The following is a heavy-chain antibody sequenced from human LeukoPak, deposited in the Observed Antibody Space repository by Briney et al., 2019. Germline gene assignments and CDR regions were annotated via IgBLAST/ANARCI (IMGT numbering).Heavy chain of an antibody. CDR3: ARRGSDFAIDS. CDR1: GGSIRSYY. D-gene: IGHD3-16*01. V-gene: IGHV4-59*08. Sequence: SETLSLTCSVSGGSIRSYYWSWIRQPPGKGLEWIGYIYYSGSTNYNPSLKSRVTISVDTSKNQFSLKLSSVTAADTAVYYCARRGSDFAIDSWGQGTLVTVSS. J-gene: IGHJ5*01. CDR2: IYYSGST.